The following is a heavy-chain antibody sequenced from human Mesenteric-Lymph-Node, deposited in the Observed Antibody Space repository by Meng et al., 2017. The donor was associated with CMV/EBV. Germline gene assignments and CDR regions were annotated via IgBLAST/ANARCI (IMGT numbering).Heavy chain of an antibody. D-gene: IGHD6-19*01. CDR1: GFTFSSFE. Sequence: GESLKISCAASGFTFSSFEMNWVRQAPGKGLEWVSYISSSGTTIYYADSVKGRFTISRDNAKNSLFLQMNSLRAKDTAVYYCASGYGSGWAPDYWGPGTLVTVSS. CDR3: ASGYGSGWAPDY. CDR2: ISSSGTTI. V-gene: IGHV3-48*03. J-gene: IGHJ4*02.